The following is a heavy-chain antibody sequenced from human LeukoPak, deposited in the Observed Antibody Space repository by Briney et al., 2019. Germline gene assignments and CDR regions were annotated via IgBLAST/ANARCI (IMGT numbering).Heavy chain of an antibody. J-gene: IGHJ4*02. D-gene: IGHD3-16*02. CDR2: IYNSGST. Sequence: SETLSLTCTVSGGSISSYYWSWIRQPPGKGLGWIGYIYNSGSTNYNPSLKSRVTISVDTSRNQFSLKLSSVTAADTAVYYCARHPGGYDYVWGSYRLLFDYWGQGTLVTVSS. V-gene: IGHV4-59*08. CDR3: ARHPGGYDYVWGSYRLLFDY. CDR1: GGSISSYY.